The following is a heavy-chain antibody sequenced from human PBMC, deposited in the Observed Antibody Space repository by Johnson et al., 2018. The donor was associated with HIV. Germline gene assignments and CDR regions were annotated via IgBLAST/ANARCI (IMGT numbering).Heavy chain of an antibody. CDR3: VREGAHGLALDI. CDR2: IPYDGSNK. CDR1: GFTFSSYA. D-gene: IGHD6-19*01. V-gene: IGHV3-30*04. Sequence: QMQLVESGGGVVQPGRSLRLSCAASGFTFSSYAMHCVRQAPGKGLEWVAVIPYDGSNKYYADSVRGRFTISRDNSKNTLYLQMNSLRAEDTAVYYCVREGAHGLALDIWGQGTLVTVSS. J-gene: IGHJ3*02.